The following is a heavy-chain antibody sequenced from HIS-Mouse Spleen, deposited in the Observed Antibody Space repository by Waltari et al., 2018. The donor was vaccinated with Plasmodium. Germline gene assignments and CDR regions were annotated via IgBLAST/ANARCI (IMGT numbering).Heavy chain of an antibody. V-gene: IGHV4-39*01. D-gene: IGHD1-26*01. Sequence: QLQLQESGPGLVKPSETLSLTCTVSVGSISSSSYYWGWIRQHPGKGLEWIGSLYYSGSTYYNPSLKSRVTISVDTSKNQFSLKLSSVTAADTAVYYCARLFHRVGATSLFFDYWGQGTLVTVPS. CDR3: ARLFHRVGATSLFFDY. CDR2: LYYSGST. J-gene: IGHJ4*02. CDR1: VGSISSSSYY.